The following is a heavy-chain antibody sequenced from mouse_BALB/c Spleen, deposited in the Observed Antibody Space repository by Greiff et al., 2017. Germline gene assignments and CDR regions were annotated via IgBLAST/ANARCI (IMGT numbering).Heavy chain of an antibody. J-gene: IGHJ2*01. D-gene: IGHD2-12*01. Sequence: QVQLQQSGPELVKPGASVKMSCKASGYTFTDYVISWVKQRTGQGLEWIGEIYPGSGSTYYNEKFKGKATLTADKSSNTAYMQLSSLTSEDSAVYFCARKWKYYRGYFDYWGQGTTLTVSS. CDR3: ARKWKYYRGYFDY. V-gene: IGHV1-77*01. CDR2: IYPGSGST. CDR1: GYTFTDYV.